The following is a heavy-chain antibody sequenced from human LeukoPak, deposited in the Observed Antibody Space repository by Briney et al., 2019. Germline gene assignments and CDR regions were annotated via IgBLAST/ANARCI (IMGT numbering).Heavy chain of an antibody. CDR2: INWNGGST. D-gene: IGHD3-22*01. CDR1: AFTFYDYG. CDR3: ARDYYDSSGYYYFDY. Sequence: PGGYLRLTCAASAFTFYDYGMSRVRQAPGLGLEWFSGINWNGGSTGYAVSVKVRFTISRDNAKNSLYLQMTSLRAEDTALYSCARDYYDSSGYYYFDYWGQGTLVTVSS. J-gene: IGHJ4*02. V-gene: IGHV3-20*04.